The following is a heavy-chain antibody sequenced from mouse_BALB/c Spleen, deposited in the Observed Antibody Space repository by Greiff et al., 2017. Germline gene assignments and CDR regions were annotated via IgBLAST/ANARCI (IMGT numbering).Heavy chain of an antibody. D-gene: IGHD2-4*01. Sequence: VQLQESGPGLVQPSQSLSITCTVSGFSLTSYGVHWVRQSPGKGLEWLGVIWSGGSTDYNAAFIYRLSISKDNSKSQVFFKMNSLQANDTAIYYCARIKGYYDYSFDYWGQGTTLTVSA. V-gene: IGHV2-2*02. J-gene: IGHJ2*01. CDR3: ARIKGYYDYSFDY. CDR2: IWSGGST. CDR1: GFSLTSYG.